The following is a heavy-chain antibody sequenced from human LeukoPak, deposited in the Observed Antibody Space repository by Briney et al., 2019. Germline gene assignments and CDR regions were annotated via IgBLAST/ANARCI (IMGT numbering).Heavy chain of an antibody. D-gene: IGHD2-15*01. V-gene: IGHV3-66*02. CDR1: GFTVSSTY. J-gene: IGHJ4*02. CDR3: ARAPPGYCSGGSCYPFDY. CDR2: IYSGGTT. Sequence: KPGGSLRLSCAASGFTVSSTYMTWVRQAPGKGLEWVSLIYSGGTTYHADSVKGRFTISRDNSKNTLYLQMNSLRVEDTAVYYCARAPPGYCSGGSCYPFDYWGRGTLVTVSS.